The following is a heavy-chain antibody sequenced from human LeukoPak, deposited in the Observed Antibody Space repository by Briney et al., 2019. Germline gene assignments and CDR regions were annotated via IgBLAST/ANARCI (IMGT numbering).Heavy chain of an antibody. Sequence: GESPKISCKGSGYSFTSYWIGWVRQMPGKGLEWMGIIYPGDSDTRYSPSFQGQVTISADKSISTAYLQWSSLKASDTAMYYCARQIKSYYYYYGMDVWGQGTTVTVSS. J-gene: IGHJ6*02. V-gene: IGHV5-51*01. CDR1: GYSFTSYW. CDR3: ARQIKSYYYYYGMDV. CDR2: IYPGDSDT.